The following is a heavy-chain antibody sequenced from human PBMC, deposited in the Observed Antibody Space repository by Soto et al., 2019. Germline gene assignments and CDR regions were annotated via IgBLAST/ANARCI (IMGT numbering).Heavy chain of an antibody. Sequence: SETLSLTCTVSGGSISSYYWSWIRQPPGKGLEWIGYIYYSGSTNYNPSLKSRVTISVDTSKNQFSLKLSSVTAADTAVYYCASLLGYCSGGSCYSGDLDVWGKGTTVTVS. CDR3: ASLLGYCSGGSCYSGDLDV. D-gene: IGHD2-15*01. V-gene: IGHV4-59*01. J-gene: IGHJ6*03. CDR2: IYYSGST. CDR1: GGSISSYY.